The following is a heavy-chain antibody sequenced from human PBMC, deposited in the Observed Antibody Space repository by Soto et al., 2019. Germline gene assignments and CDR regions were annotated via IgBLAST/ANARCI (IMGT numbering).Heavy chain of an antibody. V-gene: IGHV4-39*01. CDR3: ARHTLLRYFARDTLTGGEDYFDY. Sequence: QLQLQESGPGLVKPSETLSLTCTVSGGSISSSSYYWGWIRQPPGKGLEWIGSIYYSGSTYYNPSLKSRVTISVDTSKNQFSLKLSSVTAADTAVYYCARHTLLRYFARDTLTGGEDYFDYWGQGTLVTVSS. D-gene: IGHD3-9*01. CDR1: GGSISSSSYY. CDR2: IYYSGST. J-gene: IGHJ4*02.